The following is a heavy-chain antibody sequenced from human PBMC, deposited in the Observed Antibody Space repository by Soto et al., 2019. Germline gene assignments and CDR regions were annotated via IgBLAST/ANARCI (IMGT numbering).Heavy chain of an antibody. CDR1: GFSFSSYA. Sequence: EVQLLESGGGLVQPGGSLRLSCAASGFSFSSYAMSWVRQAPGKGLEWVSGIHGNGGPTYYADSVKGRFTISRDNSKNTLYLQMNRLRAEDTAVYFCATPWRGLGTYYTVDYWGQGTLVTVSS. V-gene: IGHV3-23*01. CDR2: IHGNGGPT. CDR3: ATPWRGLGTYYTVDY. J-gene: IGHJ4*02. D-gene: IGHD3-10*01.